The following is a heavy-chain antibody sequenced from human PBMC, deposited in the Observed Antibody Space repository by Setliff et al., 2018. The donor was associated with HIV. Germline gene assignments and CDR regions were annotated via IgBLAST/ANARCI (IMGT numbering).Heavy chain of an antibody. V-gene: IGHV5-51*01. D-gene: IGHD3-3*01. J-gene: IGHJ4*02. CDR3: ARLSKYYDFWTPEY. CDR2: IWPDDSDT. CDR1: GSSFTNYW. Sequence: GESLKISCKGSGSSFTNYWVGWVRQMPANGLEWMGLIWPDDSDTIYSPSFQGQVIMSVDKSISTAYLQWSSLKAPDTAMYYCARLSKYYDFWTPEYWGQGNLVTVSS.